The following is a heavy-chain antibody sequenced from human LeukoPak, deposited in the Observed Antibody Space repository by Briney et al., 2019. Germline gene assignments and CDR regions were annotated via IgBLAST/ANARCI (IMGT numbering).Heavy chain of an antibody. D-gene: IGHD5-24*01. CDR3: ARDGVEMATIMRFDY. Sequence: GGSLRLSCAASGFTFSSYGMHWVRQAPGTGLEWVAVISYDGSNKYYADSVKGRFTISRDNAQNSLYLQMNSLRAEDTAVYYCARDGVEMATIMRFDYWGQGTLVTVSS. CDR1: GFTFSSYG. V-gene: IGHV3-30*03. J-gene: IGHJ4*02. CDR2: ISYDGSNK.